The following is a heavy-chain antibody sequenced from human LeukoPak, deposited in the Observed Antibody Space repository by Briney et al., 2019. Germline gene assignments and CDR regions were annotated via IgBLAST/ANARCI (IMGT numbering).Heavy chain of an antibody. Sequence: ASVKVSCKASGYTFTGYYMHWVRQAPGQGLEWMGWINPNSGGTNYAQKFQGRVTMTRDTSISTAYMELSSLRSEDTAVYYCARGYCSGGSCYGAFDIWGQGTMVTVSS. CDR1: GYTFTGYY. J-gene: IGHJ3*02. V-gene: IGHV1-2*02. D-gene: IGHD2-15*01. CDR2: INPNSGGT. CDR3: ARGYCSGGSCYGAFDI.